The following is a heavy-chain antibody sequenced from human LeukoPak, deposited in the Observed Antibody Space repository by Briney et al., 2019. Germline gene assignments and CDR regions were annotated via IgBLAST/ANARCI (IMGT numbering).Heavy chain of an antibody. CDR3: ARYSSGLHEWYNWFDP. V-gene: IGHV1-69*04. CDR1: GGTFSSYA. CDR2: IIPIFGIA. D-gene: IGHD6-19*01. Sequence: GASVKVSCKASGGTFSSYAISWVRQAPGQGLEWMGRIIPIFGIANYAQKFQGRVTITADKSTSTAYMELSSLRSEDTAVYYCARYSSGLHEWYNWFDPWGQGTLVTVSS. J-gene: IGHJ5*02.